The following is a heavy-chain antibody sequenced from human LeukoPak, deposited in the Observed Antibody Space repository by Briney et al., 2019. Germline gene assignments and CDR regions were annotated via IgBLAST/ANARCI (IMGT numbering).Heavy chain of an antibody. J-gene: IGHJ4*02. V-gene: IGHV4-34*01. Sequence: PSETLSLTCAVYGVSFSGYYWSWIRQPPGKGLEWIGEINHGESTNYNPSLKSRVTISVNTSNNQFSLHLSPVTAPATAVYYCARGRLPRAFDYWGQGTLVTASS. CDR1: GVSFSGYY. CDR3: ARGRLPRAFDY. D-gene: IGHD2-15*01. CDR2: INHGEST.